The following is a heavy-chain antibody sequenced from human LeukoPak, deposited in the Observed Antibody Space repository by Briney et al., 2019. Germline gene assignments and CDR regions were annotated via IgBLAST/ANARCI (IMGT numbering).Heavy chain of an antibody. V-gene: IGHV1-69*06. CDR3: AREYSGSYPHFDY. CDR2: IIPIFATA. CDR1: GGSFRNYA. Sequence: GASVKVSCKASGGSFRNYAITWVRQAPGQGLEWMGGIIPIFATATYAQKFQGRLTIAADNSTSTAYMELSSLTSEDTAVYYCAREYSGSYPHFDYWGQGTLVTVSS. D-gene: IGHD1-26*01. J-gene: IGHJ4*02.